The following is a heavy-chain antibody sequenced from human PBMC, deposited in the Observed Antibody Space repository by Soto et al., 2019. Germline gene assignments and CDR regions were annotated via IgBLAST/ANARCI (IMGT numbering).Heavy chain of an antibody. J-gene: IGHJ4*02. CDR1: GGSISSGGYY. Sequence: SETLSLTCPVSGGSISSGGYYWSWIRQHPGKGLEWIGYIYYSGSTYYNPSLKSRVTISVDTSKNQFSLKLSSVTAADTAVYYCARSPTVPIRMYMGYFDYWGQGTLVTVSS. V-gene: IGHV4-31*03. CDR2: IYYSGST. D-gene: IGHD4-17*01. CDR3: ARSPTVPIRMYMGYFDY.